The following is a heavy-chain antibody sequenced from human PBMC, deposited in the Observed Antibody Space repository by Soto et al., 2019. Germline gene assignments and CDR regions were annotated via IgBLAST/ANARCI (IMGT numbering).Heavy chain of an antibody. Sequence: SETLSLTCTVSRGSVSSGSYYWTWIRQPPGKGLEWIGSINHSGITNYNPSLKSRVTISIDTSKNQFSLRLSSVSAADTAVYSCARDLRGLVSRGREESWFDPWGQGTLVTVSS. J-gene: IGHJ5*02. CDR3: ARDLRGLVSRGREESWFDP. CDR1: RGSVSSGSYY. V-gene: IGHV4-61*01. CDR2: INHSGIT. D-gene: IGHD4-17*01.